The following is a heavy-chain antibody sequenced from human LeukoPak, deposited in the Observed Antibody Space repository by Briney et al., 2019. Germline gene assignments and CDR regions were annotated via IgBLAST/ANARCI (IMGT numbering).Heavy chain of an antibody. J-gene: IGHJ4*02. Sequence: GASVKVSCKASGYTFTSYYMHWVRQAPGKGLEWVSVIYSGGSTYYADSVKGRFTISRDNSKNTLYLQMNSLRAEDTAVYYCARHGDYEEYYFDYWGQGTLVTVSS. D-gene: IGHD4-17*01. CDR3: ARHGDYEEYYFDY. V-gene: IGHV3-53*01. CDR2: IYSGGST. CDR1: GYTFTSYY.